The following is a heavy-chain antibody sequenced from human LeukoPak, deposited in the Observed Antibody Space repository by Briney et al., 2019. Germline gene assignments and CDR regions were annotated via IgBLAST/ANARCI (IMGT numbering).Heavy chain of an antibody. D-gene: IGHD6-19*01. CDR3: AKTREQWLVGGSPFDY. V-gene: IGHV3-30*18. Sequence: GGSLRLSCAASGFTFSSYGMHWVRQAPGKGLEWVAVISYDGSNKYYADSVKGRFTISRDNSKNTLYLQMNSLRAEDTAVYYCAKTREQWLVGGSPFDYWGQGTLVTVSS. CDR1: GFTFSSYG. CDR2: ISYDGSNK. J-gene: IGHJ4*02.